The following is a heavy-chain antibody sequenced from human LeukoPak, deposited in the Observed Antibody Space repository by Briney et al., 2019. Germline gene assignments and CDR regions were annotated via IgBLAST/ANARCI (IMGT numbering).Heavy chain of an antibody. J-gene: IGHJ4*02. CDR3: ASLGVLIVVVVAATL. V-gene: IGHV1-46*01. D-gene: IGHD2-15*01. CDR1: GYTFISYY. Sequence: GASVKVSCKASGYTFISYYMHWVRQAPGQGLEWMGIINPSGGSTSYAQKFQGRVTMTRDTSTSTVYMELSSLRSEDTAMYYCASLGVLIVVVVAATLWGQGTLVTVSS. CDR2: INPSGGST.